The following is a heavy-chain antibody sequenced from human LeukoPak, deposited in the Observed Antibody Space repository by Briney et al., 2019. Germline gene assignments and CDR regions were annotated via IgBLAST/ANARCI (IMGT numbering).Heavy chain of an antibody. CDR2: INQDGSEK. D-gene: IGHD2-15*01. CDR3: ATDLYY. Sequence: GGSLRLSCAASGFTFRTYWMSWVRQGLGKGVEWVANINQDGSEKNYVDSVKGRFTISRDNIKNSLYLQMNSLRAEDTAVYYCATDLYYWGQGTLVTVSS. J-gene: IGHJ4*02. V-gene: IGHV3-7*04. CDR1: GFTFRTYW.